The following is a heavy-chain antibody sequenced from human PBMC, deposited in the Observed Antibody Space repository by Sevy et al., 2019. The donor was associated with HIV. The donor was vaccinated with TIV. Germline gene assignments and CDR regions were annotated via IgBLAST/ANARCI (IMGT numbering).Heavy chain of an antibody. CDR3: ARGGDFNDRSAKRDFDY. CDR1: GFTFSNYG. D-gene: IGHD3-22*01. V-gene: IGHV3-33*01. Sequence: GGSLRLSCAASGFTFSNYGMHWVRQAPGKGLEWEAVIWNDGSNKYYADSVKRRFTISRDNSKNTLYLQMNSLRVEDTDVYFCARGGDFNDRSAKRDFDYWGQGTLVTVSS. J-gene: IGHJ4*02. CDR2: IWNDGSNK.